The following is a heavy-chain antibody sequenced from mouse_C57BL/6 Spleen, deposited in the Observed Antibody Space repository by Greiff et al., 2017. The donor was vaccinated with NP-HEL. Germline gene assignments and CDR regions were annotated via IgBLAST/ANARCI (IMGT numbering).Heavy chain of an antibody. V-gene: IGHV14-1*01. Sequence: VQLQQSGAELVRPGASVKLSCTASGFNIKDYYMHWVKQRPEQGLEWIGRIDPEDGDTEYAPKFQGKATMTADTSSNTAYLQLSSLTSEDTDVYYCTTEYYGSSPAWFAYWGQGTLVTVSA. CDR1: GFNIKDYY. CDR3: TTEYYGSSPAWFAY. CDR2: IDPEDGDT. J-gene: IGHJ3*01. D-gene: IGHD1-1*01.